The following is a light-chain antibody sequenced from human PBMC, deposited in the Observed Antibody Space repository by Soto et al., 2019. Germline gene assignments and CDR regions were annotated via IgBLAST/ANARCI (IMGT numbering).Light chain of an antibody. CDR1: KSDIGVYDF. V-gene: IGLV2-8*01. Sequence: QSVLTQPPSASGSPGQSVTISCTGTKSDIGVYDFVSWYQHHPGKAPRLIIYEVVQRPSGVPDRFSGSKSGNTASLTVSGLQAADEADYFCKSYDGNNTYVFGSGTKVTVL. CDR3: KSYDGNNTYV. J-gene: IGLJ1*01. CDR2: EVV.